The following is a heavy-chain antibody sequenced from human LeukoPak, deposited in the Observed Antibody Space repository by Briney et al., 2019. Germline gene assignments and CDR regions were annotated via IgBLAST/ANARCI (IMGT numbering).Heavy chain of an antibody. CDR1: GGTFSSYA. V-gene: IGHV1-69*13. D-gene: IGHD3-22*01. J-gene: IGHJ4*02. CDR2: IIPIFGTA. Sequence: GASLKVSCTASGGTFSSYAISWVRQAPGQGLEWMGGIIPIFGTANYAQKFQGRVTITADESTSTAYMELSSLRSEDTAVYYCARVGDSSGYYLYYFDYWGQGTLVTVSS. CDR3: ARVGDSSGYYLYYFDY.